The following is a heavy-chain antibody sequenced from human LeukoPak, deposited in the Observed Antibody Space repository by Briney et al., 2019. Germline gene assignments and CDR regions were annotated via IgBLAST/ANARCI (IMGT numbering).Heavy chain of an antibody. D-gene: IGHD5-18*01. CDR1: GGSISSGGYS. Sequence: KTSETLSLTCAVSGGSISSGGYSWGWIRQPPGKGLEWIGYIYHSGSTYYNPSLKSRVTISVDRSKNQFSLKLSSVTAADTAVYYCARYSYGYGDAFDIWGQGTMVTVSS. CDR2: IYHSGST. V-gene: IGHV4-30-2*01. CDR3: ARYSYGYGDAFDI. J-gene: IGHJ3*02.